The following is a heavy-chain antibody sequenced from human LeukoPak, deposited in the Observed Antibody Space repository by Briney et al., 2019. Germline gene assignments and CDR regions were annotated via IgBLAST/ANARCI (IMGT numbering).Heavy chain of an antibody. Sequence: PSETLSLTCTVSGDSISSGNYYWSWIRQHPGKGLEWIGYIYYSGSTYYNPSLKSRVTISMDTSKNQFSLKLNSVSAADTAVYYCARECRGYCSGGSCYGWFDPWGQGTLVTVSS. V-gene: IGHV4-31*03. D-gene: IGHD2-15*01. CDR2: IYYSGST. CDR3: ARECRGYCSGGSCYGWFDP. CDR1: GDSISSGNYY. J-gene: IGHJ5*02.